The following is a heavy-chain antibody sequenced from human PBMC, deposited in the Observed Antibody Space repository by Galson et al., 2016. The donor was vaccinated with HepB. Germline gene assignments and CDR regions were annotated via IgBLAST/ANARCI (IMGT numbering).Heavy chain of an antibody. CDR3: ACPSLFYGSSWFYYFDY. V-gene: IGHV1-69*13. CDR1: GGTFSSFA. Sequence: SVKVSCKASGGTFSSFAISWVRQAPGQGLEWLGGIIPVFGTANYAPKLQGRVTITADEPTNTAYMELSSLRSEDTAMYYCACPSLFYGSSWFYYFDYWGQGTLVTVSS. CDR2: IIPVFGTA. J-gene: IGHJ4*02. D-gene: IGHD6-13*01.